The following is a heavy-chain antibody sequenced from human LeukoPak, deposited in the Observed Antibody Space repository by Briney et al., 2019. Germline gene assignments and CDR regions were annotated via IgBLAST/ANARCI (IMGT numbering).Heavy chain of an antibody. V-gene: IGHV3-30-3*01. J-gene: IGHJ4*02. CDR1: GFTFSDYA. CDR3: ARGNYYDTSGPSWY. D-gene: IGHD3-22*01. CDR2: ISYAGSNK. Sequence: PGGSLRLSCAASGFTFSDYAMHWVHQAPGKGLEWVAIISYAGSNKYYADSVKGRFTVSRDNSKNTLYLQMNSLRADDTAVYYCARGNYYDTSGPSWYWGQGTLVTVSS.